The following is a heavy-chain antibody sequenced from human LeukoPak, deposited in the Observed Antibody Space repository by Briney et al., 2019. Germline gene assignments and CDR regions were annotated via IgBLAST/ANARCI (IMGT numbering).Heavy chain of an antibody. CDR1: GYSISSGYY. Sequence: KPSETLSLTCTVSGYSISSGYYWGWIRQPPGKGLEWIGSIYHSGSTYYNPSLKSRVTISVDTSKNQFSLKLNSVTAADTAVYYCARGRGGQLGNFDYWGQGTLVTVSS. CDR2: IYHSGST. V-gene: IGHV4-38-2*02. J-gene: IGHJ4*02. D-gene: IGHD6-13*01. CDR3: ARGRGGQLGNFDY.